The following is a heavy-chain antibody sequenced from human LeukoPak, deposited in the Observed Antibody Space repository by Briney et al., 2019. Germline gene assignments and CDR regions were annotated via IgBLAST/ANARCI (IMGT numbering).Heavy chain of an antibody. CDR1: GFTFSSYN. Sequence: GGSLRLSCAASGFTFSSYNMNWVRQAPGKGLEWVSSISSSSDCIYYADSVKGRFTISRDNAKNSLYLQMKSLRAEDTAVYYCARDTLGEGEDANYAVYYFDYWGQGTPVTVTS. D-gene: IGHD4/OR15-4a*01. V-gene: IGHV3-21*01. CDR3: ARDTLGEGEDANYAVYYFDY. CDR2: ISSSSDCI. J-gene: IGHJ4*02.